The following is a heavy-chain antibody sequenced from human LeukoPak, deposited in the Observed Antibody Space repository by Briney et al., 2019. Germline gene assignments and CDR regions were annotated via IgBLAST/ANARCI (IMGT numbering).Heavy chain of an antibody. D-gene: IGHD5-12*01. CDR3: AKDASGYEFDY. J-gene: IGHJ4*02. V-gene: IGHV3-30*02. CDR2: IRDDGSNK. CDR1: GFTFSSYG. Sequence: GGSLRLSCAASGFTFSSYGMHWVRQAPGKGLEWVTFIRDDGSNKYYADSVKGRFITSRDNSKNTLYVQMNSLRAEDTAVYYCAKDASGYEFDYWGQGTLVTVSS.